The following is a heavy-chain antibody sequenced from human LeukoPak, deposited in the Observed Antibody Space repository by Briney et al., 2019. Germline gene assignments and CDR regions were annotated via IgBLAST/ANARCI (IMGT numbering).Heavy chain of an antibody. CDR2: IYHRGST. D-gene: IGHD1-26*01. Sequence: PSETLSLTCAVSGDSISISNGWSWVRQPPGKGLDGIGEIYHRGSTNYNPSLKRRVTISVDTSKNQFSLKLSSVTAADTAVYYCARGRRWRWELLAFDYWGQGTLVTVSS. J-gene: IGHJ4*02. CDR3: ARGRRWRWELLAFDY. CDR1: GDSISISNG. V-gene: IGHV4-4*02.